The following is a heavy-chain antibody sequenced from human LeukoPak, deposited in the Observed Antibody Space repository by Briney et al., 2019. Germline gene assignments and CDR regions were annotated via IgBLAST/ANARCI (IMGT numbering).Heavy chain of an antibody. J-gene: IGHJ5*02. CDR2: IYTSGST. D-gene: IGHD6-6*01. Sequence: SQTLSLTCTVSGGSISSGSYYWSWIRQPAGKGLEWIGRIYTSGSTNYNPSLKSRVTISVDTSKNQFSLKLSSLTAADTAVYYCARETPEYSSSSWFDPWGQGTLVTGSS. CDR1: GGSISSGSYY. V-gene: IGHV4-61*02. CDR3: ARETPEYSSSSWFDP.